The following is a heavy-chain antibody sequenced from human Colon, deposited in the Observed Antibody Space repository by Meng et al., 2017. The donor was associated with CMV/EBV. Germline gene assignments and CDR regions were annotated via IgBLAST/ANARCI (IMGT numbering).Heavy chain of an antibody. CDR3: ARGQDSAKVHH. J-gene: IGHJ1*01. CDR1: CASISSFSY. Sequence: QLQVTESDPGLVMPSETLSLTCTLSCASISSFSYWNWIRQPPGKGLEWIASVAHSANMYYNTSLQSRVTMSFDTSKNQFSLRLYSVTAADTAVYYCARGQDSAKVHHWGQGSLVTVSS. V-gene: IGHV4-39*07. D-gene: IGHD1-26*01. CDR2: VAHSANM.